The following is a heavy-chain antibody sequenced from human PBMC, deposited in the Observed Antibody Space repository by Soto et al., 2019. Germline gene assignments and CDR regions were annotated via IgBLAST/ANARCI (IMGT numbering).Heavy chain of an antibody. Sequence: QVQMVQSGAALKRPGASVRLSCKASGYRFTSDAIVWVRQAPGQGLEWMGWVSPHNDNRNYAQKFRDRVNRTTDTSKSTAHKELRSLRSDDTAVYYCEREKDLDTRPAVDVWGQGTMVNVS. CDR1: GYRFTSDA. CDR2: VSPHNDNR. D-gene: IGHD5-18*01. CDR3: EREKDLDTRPAVDV. J-gene: IGHJ3*01. V-gene: IGHV1-18*04.